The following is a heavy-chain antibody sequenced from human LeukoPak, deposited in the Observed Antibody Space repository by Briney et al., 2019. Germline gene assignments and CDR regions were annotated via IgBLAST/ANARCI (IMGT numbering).Heavy chain of an antibody. D-gene: IGHD6-13*01. V-gene: IGHV3-7*03. CDR3: ARAGYSSSWHIDY. CDR1: GFTFSSYW. Sequence: GGSLRLSCAASGFTFSSYWMSWVRQAPGKGLEWVANIKQDGSEKYYVDSVKGRFTISGDNAKNSLYLQMNSLRAEDTAVYYCARAGYSSSWHIDYWGQGTLVTVSS. CDR2: IKQDGSEK. J-gene: IGHJ4*02.